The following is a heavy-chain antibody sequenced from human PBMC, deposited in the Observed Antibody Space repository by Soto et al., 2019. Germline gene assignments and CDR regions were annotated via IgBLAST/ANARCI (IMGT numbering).Heavy chain of an antibody. CDR3: RSYSSSSVGAFDM. D-gene: IGHD6-6*01. CDR2: IKSEADGGTT. J-gene: IGHJ3*02. V-gene: IGHV3-15*01. CDR1: GFPFNKAW. Sequence: GGSLRLSCATSGFPFNKAWMTWVRQAPGKGLEWVGRIKSEADGGTTDYAAPVKGRFTISRDDSSNTVDLKMNSLRTEDTAVYYCRSYSSSSVGAFDMWGQGTMVTVSS.